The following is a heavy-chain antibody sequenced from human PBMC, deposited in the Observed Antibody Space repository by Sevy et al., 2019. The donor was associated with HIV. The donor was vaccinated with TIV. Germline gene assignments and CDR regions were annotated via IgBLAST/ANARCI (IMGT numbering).Heavy chain of an antibody. CDR3: ARHAWYSSSWYYYYMDV. D-gene: IGHD6-13*01. V-gene: IGHV4-39*01. Sequence: SETLSLTCTVSGGSISSSSYYWGWIRQPPGKGLEWIGSIYYSGSTYYNPSLKSRVTISVDTSKNQFSLKLSSVTAADTAVYYCARHAWYSSSWYYYYMDVWGKGTTVTVSS. CDR2: IYYSGST. CDR1: GGSISSSSYY. J-gene: IGHJ6*03.